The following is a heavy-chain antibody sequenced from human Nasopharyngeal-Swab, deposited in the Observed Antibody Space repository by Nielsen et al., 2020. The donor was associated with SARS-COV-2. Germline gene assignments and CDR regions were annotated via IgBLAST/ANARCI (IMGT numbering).Heavy chain of an antibody. CDR2: IVDKDHNYAT. Sequence: GESLKISCAASGCIFSASAIHWVRQASGKGLEWVGRIVDKDHNYATTYVASVEGRFTISRDDSKNTAFLQMDSLKTEDTALYYCTTDFYFDYWGQGTLVTVSS. CDR1: GCIFSASA. J-gene: IGHJ4*02. CDR3: TTDFYFDY. V-gene: IGHV3-73*01.